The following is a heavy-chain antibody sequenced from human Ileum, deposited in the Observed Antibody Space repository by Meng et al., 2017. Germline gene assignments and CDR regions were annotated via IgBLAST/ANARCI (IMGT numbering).Heavy chain of an antibody. J-gene: IGHJ4*02. D-gene: IGHD3-10*01. CDR1: GGSISSSIW. CDR3: ARGVVSGSHYNTY. Sequence: QVQLQESGPGLVKPSGTLSLTCAVSGGSISSSIWWSWVRQPPEKGLEWIGEIHHSGTTNYSPSLKSLLTISVDKSKNQFSLKLQSVTTADTAVYFCARGVVSGSHYNTYWGQGILVTVSS. CDR2: IHHSGTT. V-gene: IGHV4-4*02.